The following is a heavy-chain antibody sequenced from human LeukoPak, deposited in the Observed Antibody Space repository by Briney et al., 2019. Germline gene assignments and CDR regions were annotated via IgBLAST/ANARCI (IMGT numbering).Heavy chain of an antibody. CDR3: ARRVTGTTKARFDY. CDR1: GGSISNSSYY. CDR2: IYYSGST. D-gene: IGHD1-20*01. J-gene: IGHJ4*02. V-gene: IGHV4-39*07. Sequence: SETLSLTCTVSGGSISNSSYYWGWIRQPPGKGLEWIGSIYYSGSTYYNPSLKSRVTISVDTSKNQFSLKLSSVTAADTAVYYCARRVTGTTKARFDYWGQGTLVTVSS.